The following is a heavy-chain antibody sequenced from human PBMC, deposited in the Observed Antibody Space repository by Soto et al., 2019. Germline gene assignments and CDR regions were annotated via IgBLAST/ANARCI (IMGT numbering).Heavy chain of an antibody. Sequence: ASVKVCCKASGYTFTSYDINWVRQATGQGLEWMGWMNPNSGNTGYAQKFQGRVTMTRNTSLSTAYMELSSLRSEDTAVYYCARGIAARHYYYYGMDVWGQGTTVTVSS. J-gene: IGHJ6*02. CDR1: GYTFTSYD. D-gene: IGHD6-6*01. CDR2: MNPNSGNT. CDR3: ARGIAARHYYYYGMDV. V-gene: IGHV1-8*01.